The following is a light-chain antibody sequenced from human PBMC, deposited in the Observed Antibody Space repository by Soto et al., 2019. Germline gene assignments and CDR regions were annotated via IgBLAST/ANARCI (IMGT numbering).Light chain of an antibody. V-gene: IGKV1-39*01. CDR3: QQGFSTPWT. Sequence: DILMTQSPSSLSASVGDRVTITCRASQTISSYLHWYQQRPGRAPRLLVFGVGTLQGGVPSRFSGSGSGTEFTLTISSLQPEDFATYYCQQGFSTPWTFGQGTQVEVK. CDR1: QTISSY. CDR2: GVG. J-gene: IGKJ1*01.